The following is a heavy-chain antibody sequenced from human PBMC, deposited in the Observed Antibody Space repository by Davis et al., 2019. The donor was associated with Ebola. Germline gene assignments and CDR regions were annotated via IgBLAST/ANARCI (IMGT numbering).Heavy chain of an antibody. CDR1: GGSIISSSSY. D-gene: IGHD6-6*01. CDR2: IYYSGIT. Sequence: MPSETLSLTCTVSGGSIISSSSYWGWIRQPPRKGLEWIGSIYYSGITYYNPSLKSRVTISVDTSKNQFSLKLSSVTAADTAVYYCARDRRLYSSSTGFNNWFDPWGQGTLVTVSS. V-gene: IGHV4-39*02. CDR3: ARDRRLYSSSTGFNNWFDP. J-gene: IGHJ5*02.